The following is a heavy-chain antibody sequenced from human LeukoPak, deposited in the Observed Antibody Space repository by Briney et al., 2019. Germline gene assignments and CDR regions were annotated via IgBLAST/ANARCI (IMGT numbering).Heavy chain of an antibody. V-gene: IGHV3-33*01. CDR3: ARGVWCSDGSCYRTFDY. J-gene: IGHJ4*02. D-gene: IGHD2-15*01. CDR1: GFSFSTYG. Sequence: GGSLRLSCAASGFSFSTYGMHWVRQAPGKGLEWVAGLWHDGSNECYADSMKGRFTTSRDNSKNTLYLQMNSLRAEDTAVYYCARGVWCSDGSCYRTFDYWGQGALVTVSS. CDR2: LWHDGSNE.